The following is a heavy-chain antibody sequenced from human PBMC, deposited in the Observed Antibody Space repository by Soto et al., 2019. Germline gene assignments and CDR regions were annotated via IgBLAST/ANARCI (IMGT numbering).Heavy chain of an antibody. CDR2: IYYSGST. D-gene: IGHD3-3*01. CDR1: GGSISSSSYY. V-gene: IGHV4-39*01. Sequence: SETLSLTCTVSGGSISSSSYYWGWIRQPPGKGLEWIGSIYYSGSTYYNPSLKSRVTISVDTSKNQFSLKLSSVTAADTAVYYCASRNYDFWSGYYGYWGQGTLVTVSS. J-gene: IGHJ4*02. CDR3: ASRNYDFWSGYYGY.